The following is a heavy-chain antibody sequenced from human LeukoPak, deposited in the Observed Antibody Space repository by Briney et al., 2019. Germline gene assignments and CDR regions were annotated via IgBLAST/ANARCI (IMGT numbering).Heavy chain of an antibody. D-gene: IGHD6-13*01. J-gene: IGHJ4*02. CDR3: ARDHGSSWPNYFDY. V-gene: IGHV4-39*07. Sequence: PSETLSLTCTVSGGSISSSSYYWGWIRQPPGKGLEWIGSIYYSGSTYYNPSLKSRVTISVDTSKNQFSLKLSSVTAADTAVYYCARDHGSSWPNYFDYWGQGTLVTVSS. CDR2: IYYSGST. CDR1: GGSISSSSYY.